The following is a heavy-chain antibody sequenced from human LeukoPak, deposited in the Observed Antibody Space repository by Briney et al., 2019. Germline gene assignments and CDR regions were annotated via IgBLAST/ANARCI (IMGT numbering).Heavy chain of an antibody. CDR3: ARGSHSGYDIDY. D-gene: IGHD5-12*01. CDR1: GYTFTGYF. V-gene: IGHV1-2*06. Sequence: GASVKVSCKASGYTFTGYFMHWLRQAPGQGLEWMGRIIPNSGGSNFAQNFQGRVTMTRDTSISTTYMELSSLRSDDTAVYYCARGSHSGYDIDYWGQGTLVTVSS. J-gene: IGHJ4*02. CDR2: IIPNSGGS.